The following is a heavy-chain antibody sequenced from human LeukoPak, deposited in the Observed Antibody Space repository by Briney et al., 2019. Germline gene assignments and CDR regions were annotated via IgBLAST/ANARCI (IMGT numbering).Heavy chain of an antibody. J-gene: IGHJ4*02. D-gene: IGHD3-22*01. CDR1: GFTVSSNY. V-gene: IGHV3-53*01. CDR2: IYSGGST. Sequence: PGGSLRLSCAASGFTVSSNYMSWVRQAPGKGLEWVSVIYSGGSTYYADSVKGRFTLSRDNSKNTLYLQMNSLRAEDTAVYYCARHSSGYFKYHFDYWGQGTLVTVSS. CDR3: ARHSSGYFKYHFDY.